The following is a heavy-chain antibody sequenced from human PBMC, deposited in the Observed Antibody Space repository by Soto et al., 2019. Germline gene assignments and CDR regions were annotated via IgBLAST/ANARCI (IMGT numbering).Heavy chain of an antibody. CDR2: TYYRSKWHY. CDR3: ARGTEADFDI. V-gene: IGHV6-1*01. Sequence: KQSQTLSLTCAISGDSVSRNSVTWNWIRLSPSRGLEWLGRTYYRSKWHYDYLVSVKSRITINPDTSKNQFSLQLNSMTPEDTAMYYCARGTEADFDIWGQGTMVTVSS. J-gene: IGHJ3*02. CDR1: GDSVSRNSVT.